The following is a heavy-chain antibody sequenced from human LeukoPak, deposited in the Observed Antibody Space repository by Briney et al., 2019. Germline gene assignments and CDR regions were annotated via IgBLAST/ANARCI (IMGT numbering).Heavy chain of an antibody. CDR1: VFTVSSNY. Sequence: GGSLRLSCAVSVFTVSSNYMSWVRQAPGKGLEWVSVIYSGGTTYYADSVKDRFTISRDNSKHVLYLQMNSLRAEDTAVYYCARVSGSGTYFDYWGQGTLVTVSS. J-gene: IGHJ4*02. CDR3: ARVSGSGTYFDY. V-gene: IGHV3-66*01. CDR2: IYSGGTT. D-gene: IGHD3-10*01.